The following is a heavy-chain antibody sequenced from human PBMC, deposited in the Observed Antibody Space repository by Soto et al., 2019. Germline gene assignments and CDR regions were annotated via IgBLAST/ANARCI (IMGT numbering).Heavy chain of an antibody. CDR1: GFTFSNYA. J-gene: IGHJ6*02. CDR2: ISGSGGST. V-gene: IGHV3-23*01. D-gene: IGHD5-12*01. Sequence: TGGSLRLSCTASGFTFSNYAMNWVRQAPGKGLEWVSAISGSGGSTYYADSVKGRFTISRDNSRNTLYLQMNSLRAEDTAVYYCAKDLRRGFSAYDADYYYYGMDVWGQGTTVTVSS. CDR3: AKDLRRGFSAYDADYYYYGMDV.